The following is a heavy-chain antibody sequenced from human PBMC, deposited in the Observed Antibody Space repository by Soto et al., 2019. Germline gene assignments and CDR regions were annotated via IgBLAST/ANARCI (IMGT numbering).Heavy chain of an antibody. CDR2: IYYSGST. V-gene: IGHV4-28*01. CDR3: ARAYNYGSSDS. J-gene: IGHJ4*02. Sequence: SETLSLTCAVSGYSISSSNWWGWIRQPPGKGLEWIGYIYYSGSTYYNPSLKSRVTMSVDTSKNQFSLQLTSVTAADTAVYYCARAYNYGSSDSWGQGILVTVSS. D-gene: IGHD3-10*01. CDR1: GYSISSSNW.